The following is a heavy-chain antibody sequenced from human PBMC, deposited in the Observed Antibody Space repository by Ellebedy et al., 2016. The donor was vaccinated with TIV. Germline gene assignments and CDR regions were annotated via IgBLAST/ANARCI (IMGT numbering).Heavy chain of an antibody. CDR2: MYPGDSDT. D-gene: IGHD5-24*01. V-gene: IGHV5-51*01. Sequence: GESLKISXNGSGYSFTTYWIAWVRQMPGKGLEWMGIMYPGDSDTRYSPSFQGQVTISADKSISTAYLQWSSLKASDTAMYYCARQEGDGYNLYYWGQGTLVTVSS. CDR1: GYSFTTYW. J-gene: IGHJ4*02. CDR3: ARQEGDGYNLYY.